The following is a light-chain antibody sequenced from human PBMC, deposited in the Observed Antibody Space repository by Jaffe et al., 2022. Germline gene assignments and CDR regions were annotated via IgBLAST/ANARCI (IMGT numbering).Light chain of an antibody. V-gene: IGKV3-11*01. CDR1: QSVSWY. CDR3: QQRSSWPRLT. Sequence: EIVLTQSPATLALSPGETATLSCRASQSVSWYLAWYQQKPGQAPRLLIYGASSRATGIPVRFSGSGSGTDFTLTISSLQPEDFAMYYCQQRSSWPRLTFGGGTKVEIK. J-gene: IGKJ4*01. CDR2: GAS.